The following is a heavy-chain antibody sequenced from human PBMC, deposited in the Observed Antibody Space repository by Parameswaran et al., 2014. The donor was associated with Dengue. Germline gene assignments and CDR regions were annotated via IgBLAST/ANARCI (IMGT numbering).Heavy chain of an antibody. CDR1: GASISSSPYY. CDR2: IYYSGIT. CDR3: ARPRDYYYYGMDV. D-gene: IGHD3-10*01. V-gene: IGHV4-39*01. J-gene: IGHJ6*02. Sequence: ASETLSLTCTVSGASISSSPYYWGWIRQPPGKGLEWIGSIYYSGITYYNPSLKSRVTISVDTSTNQFSLKLSSVTAADTAVYYCARPRDYYYYGMDVWGQGTTVTVS.